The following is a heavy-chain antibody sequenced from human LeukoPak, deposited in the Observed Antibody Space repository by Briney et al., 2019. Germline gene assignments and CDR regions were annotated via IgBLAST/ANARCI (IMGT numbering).Heavy chain of an antibody. V-gene: IGHV3-30-3*01. D-gene: IGHD3-10*01. J-gene: IGHJ4*02. CDR2: ISSDGTTE. CDR1: GFTFASYA. CDR3: ARGRNSGSFIIDY. Sequence: PGGSLRLSCAGSGFTFASYAVHWVRQAPGKRLEWVAFISSDGTTEHYRDSVKGRFTLSRDNSKNTVSLQMNSLGTEDTAVYYGARGRNSGSFIIDYWGRGALVTVSS.